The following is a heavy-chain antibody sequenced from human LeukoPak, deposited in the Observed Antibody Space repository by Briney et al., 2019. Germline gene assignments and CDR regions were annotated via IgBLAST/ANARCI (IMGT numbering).Heavy chain of an antibody. CDR2: VFSSGST. CDR1: GGSISSSSYY. J-gene: IGHJ4*01. CDR3: AREYDY. V-gene: IGHV4-61*01. Sequence: SETLSLTCTVSGGSISSSSYYWGWIRQTPEKGLEWLGYVFSSGSTNYNPSLKSRLTISLDASKRQFSLTLRSVSAADTAVYYCAREYDYWGVGTLVTVS.